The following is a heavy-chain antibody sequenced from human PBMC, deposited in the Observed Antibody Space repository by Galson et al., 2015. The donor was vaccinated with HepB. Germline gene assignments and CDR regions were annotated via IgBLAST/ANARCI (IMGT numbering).Heavy chain of an antibody. Sequence: SLRLSCAASGFTFSSYAMSWVRQAPGKGLEWVSAISGSGGSTYYADSVKGRFTISRDNSKNTLYLQMNSLRAEDTAVYYCAKTADLLDGYYYDSSGYYPCFDYWGQGTLVTVSS. J-gene: IGHJ4*02. V-gene: IGHV3-23*01. CDR3: AKTADLLDGYYYDSSGYYPCFDY. CDR1: GFTFSSYA. D-gene: IGHD3-22*01. CDR2: ISGSGGST.